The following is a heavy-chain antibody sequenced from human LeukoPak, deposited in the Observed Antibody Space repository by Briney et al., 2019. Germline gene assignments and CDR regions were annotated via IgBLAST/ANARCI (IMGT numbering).Heavy chain of an antibody. V-gene: IGHV1-2*02. CDR1: GYTFTGYY. CDR3: ARDRKWLGGSSQGYMDV. CDR2: INPNSGGT. J-gene: IGHJ6*03. Sequence: VASVKVSCKASGYTFTGYYMHWVRQAPGQGLEWMGWINPNSGGTNYAQKFQGRVTMTRDTSISTAYMELSRLRSDDTAVYYCARDRKWLGGSSQGYMDVWGKGTTVTVSS. D-gene: IGHD1-26*01.